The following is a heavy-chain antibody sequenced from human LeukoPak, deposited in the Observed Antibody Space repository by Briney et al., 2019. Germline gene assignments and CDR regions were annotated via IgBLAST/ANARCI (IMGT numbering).Heavy chain of an antibody. CDR3: AKDKYSSSLSEFDY. Sequence: PGGSLRLSCAASGFSFDDHAMHWVRQAPGKGLEWVSGISWNSNSIGYADSVKGRFTISRDNAENSLYLQMNSLTSEDTALYYCAKDKYSSSLSEFDYWGQGTLVTVSS. CDR1: GFSFDDHA. V-gene: IGHV3-9*01. CDR2: ISWNSNSI. J-gene: IGHJ4*02. D-gene: IGHD6-13*01.